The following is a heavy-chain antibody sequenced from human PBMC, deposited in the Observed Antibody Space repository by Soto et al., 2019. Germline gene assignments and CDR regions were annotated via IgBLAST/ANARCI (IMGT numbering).Heavy chain of an antibody. CDR1: GGSFTSNNW. CDR3: ASRDPGTSVDY. J-gene: IGHJ4*02. CDR2: IYRTGST. V-gene: IGHV4-4*02. D-gene: IGHD1-7*01. Sequence: SETLFLTCAVSGGSFTSNNWWTWVRQPPGQGLEWIGEIYRTGSTNYNPSLKSRVTISLDKSENQFSLKVTSLTAADTAVYYCASRDPGTSVDYWGQGTLVTVSS.